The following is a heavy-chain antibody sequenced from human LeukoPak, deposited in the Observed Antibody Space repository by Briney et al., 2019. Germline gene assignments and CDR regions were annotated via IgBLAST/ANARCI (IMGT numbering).Heavy chain of an antibody. CDR2: IHYSGST. CDR1: GGSISSYY. D-gene: IGHD5-18*01. Sequence: SETLSLTCTVSGGSISSYYWSWIRQPPGKGLEWIGYIHYSGSTDCNPSLKSRDTISVDTSENQFSLKLSSVTAADTAVYYCARGGTGGYSYGWELDYWGQATLLTVSS. V-gene: IGHV4-59*01. CDR3: ARGGTGGYSYGWELDY. J-gene: IGHJ4*02.